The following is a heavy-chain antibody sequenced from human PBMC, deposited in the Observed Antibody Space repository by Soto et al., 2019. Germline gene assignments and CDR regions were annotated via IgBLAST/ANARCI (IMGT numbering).Heavy chain of an antibody. CDR2: IYPDDSDT. V-gene: IGHV5-51*01. CDR1: GYTFTKYW. CDR3: ARDRLRGYDSSGFYS. J-gene: IGHJ4*02. D-gene: IGHD3-22*01. Sequence: GESLKISCQASGYTFTKYWVGWVRQMPGKGLEWMGIIYPDDSDTRYSPSFQGHVTISADKSISTAYLQWSSLKASDSAIYYCARDRLRGYDSSGFYSWGQGIMVTVSS.